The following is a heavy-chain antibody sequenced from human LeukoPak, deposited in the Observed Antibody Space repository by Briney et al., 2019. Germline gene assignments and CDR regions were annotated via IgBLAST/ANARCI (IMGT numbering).Heavy chain of an antibody. CDR3: ARGYDYVWGSYRYHYYMDV. J-gene: IGHJ6*03. CDR1: GFTFSSYA. Sequence: GSLRLSCAASGFTFSSYAMSWVRQPPGKGLEWIGEINHSGSTNYNPSLKSRVTISVDTSKNQFSLKLSSVTAADTAVYYCARGYDYVWGSYRYHYYMDVWGKGTTVTVSS. V-gene: IGHV4-34*01. D-gene: IGHD3-16*02. CDR2: INHSGST.